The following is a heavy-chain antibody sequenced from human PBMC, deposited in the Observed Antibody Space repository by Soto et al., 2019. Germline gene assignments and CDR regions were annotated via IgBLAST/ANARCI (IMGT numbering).Heavy chain of an antibody. D-gene: IGHD4-17*01. Sequence: EVQLLESGGGLVQPGGSLRLSCAASGFTFGSYAMSWVRQAPGKGLEWVSLISGTGDSSEYANSVKGRFTISRDYSKTTVFLQMNSLRAEDTAVYFCARAGGTTVTGLWHFDSWGQGTLVTVSS. V-gene: IGHV3-23*01. CDR3: ARAGGTTVTGLWHFDS. J-gene: IGHJ4*02. CDR2: ISGTGDSS. CDR1: GFTFGSYA.